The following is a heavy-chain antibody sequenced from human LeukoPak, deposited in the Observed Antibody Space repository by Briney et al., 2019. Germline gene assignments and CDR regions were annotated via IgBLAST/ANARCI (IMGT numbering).Heavy chain of an antibody. CDR1: GFTFSSYA. CDR3: AKAPIENGLYYFDY. D-gene: IGHD2-8*01. Sequence: GGSLRLSCAASGFTFSSYAMSWVRQAPGKGLEWVSAISGSGGSTYYADSVKGRFTISRDNSKNTLYLQRNSLRAGDTAVYYRAKAPIENGLYYFDYWGQGTLVTVSS. V-gene: IGHV3-23*01. CDR2: ISGSGGST. J-gene: IGHJ4*02.